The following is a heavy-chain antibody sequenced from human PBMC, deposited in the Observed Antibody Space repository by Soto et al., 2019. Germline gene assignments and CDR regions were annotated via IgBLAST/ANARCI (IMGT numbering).Heavy chain of an antibody. V-gene: IGHV1-69*13. J-gene: IGHJ4*02. CDR2: IIPIFGTA. CDR1: GGTFSSYA. D-gene: IGHD4-4*01. CDR3: ARALEMATVLDY. Sequence: GASVKVSCKASGGTFSSYAISWGRQAPGQGLEWMGGIIPIFGTANYAQKFQGRVTITADESTSTAYMELSSLRSEDTAVYYCARALEMATVLDYWGQRTLVTVSS.